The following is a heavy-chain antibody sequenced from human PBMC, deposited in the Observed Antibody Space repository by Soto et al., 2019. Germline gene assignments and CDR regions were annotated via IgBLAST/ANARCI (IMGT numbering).Heavy chain of an antibody. Sequence: QVQLVQSGAEVKKPGASVKVSCNVSGYTLNEVAMHWVRQAPGKGLEWLGGFDPDEAETIYAQHFEGRVTMTEDTATDTVYMELSSLRSEDTALYFCTTYHGDYNFGHWGQGTLVTVSS. D-gene: IGHD4-17*01. CDR1: GYTLNEVA. CDR3: TTYHGDYNFGH. CDR2: FDPDEAET. J-gene: IGHJ5*02. V-gene: IGHV1-24*01.